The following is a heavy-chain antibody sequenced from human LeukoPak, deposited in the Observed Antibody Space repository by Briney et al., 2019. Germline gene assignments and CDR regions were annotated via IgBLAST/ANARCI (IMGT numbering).Heavy chain of an antibody. D-gene: IGHD6-19*01. J-gene: IGHJ5*02. V-gene: IGHV1-8*03. Sequence: ASVKVSCKASGYTFTSYDINWVRQATGQGLEWMGWMNPNSGNTGYAQKFQGRVTITRNTSISTAYTELSSLRSEDTAVYYCARGCEYSSGLNWFDPWGQGTLVTVSS. CDR3: ARGCEYSSGLNWFDP. CDR2: MNPNSGNT. CDR1: GYTFTSYD.